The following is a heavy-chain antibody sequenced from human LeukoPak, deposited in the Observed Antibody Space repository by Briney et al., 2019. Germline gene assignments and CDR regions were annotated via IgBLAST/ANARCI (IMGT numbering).Heavy chain of an antibody. CDR1: GFTFSSYS. V-gene: IGHV3-21*01. CDR3: ARGPPISGNFWRGKNHPPDY. D-gene: IGHD3-3*01. CDR2: ISSSSSYI. J-gene: IGHJ4*02. Sequence: GGSLRLSCAASGFTFSSYSMNWVRQAPGKGLEWVSSISSSSSYIYYVDSVKGRFTISRDKAKNSLYLQMNSLRAEDTAVYYCARGPPISGNFWRGKNHPPDYWGQGTLVTVSS.